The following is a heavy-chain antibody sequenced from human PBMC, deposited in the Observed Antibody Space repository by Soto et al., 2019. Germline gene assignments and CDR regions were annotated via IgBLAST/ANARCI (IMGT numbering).Heavy chain of an antibody. CDR2: IYYSGST. CDR3: ARTPYYDILTGSGWFDP. CDR1: GGSISSGGYY. V-gene: IGHV4-31*03. D-gene: IGHD3-9*01. J-gene: IGHJ5*02. Sequence: SETLSLTCTVSGGSISSGGYYWSWIRQHPGKGLEWIGYIYYSGSTYYNPSLKSRVTISVDTSKNQFSLKLSSVTAADTAVYCCARTPYYDILTGSGWFDPWGQGTRVTVAS.